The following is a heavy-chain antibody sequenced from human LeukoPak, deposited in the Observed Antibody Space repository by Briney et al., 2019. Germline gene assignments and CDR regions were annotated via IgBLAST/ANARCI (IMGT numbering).Heavy chain of an antibody. V-gene: IGHV3-23*01. D-gene: IGHD3-3*01. Sequence: GGSLRLSCVASGITFSNYAVSWVRQAPEKGLDWVSVISGSAHKIHYADSVKGRFTISRDNSENIVYLQMNNLRAEDTAVYYCARGTIFGVKYYFDYWGQGTLVTVSS. CDR1: GITFSNYA. J-gene: IGHJ4*02. CDR2: ISGSAHKI. CDR3: ARGTIFGVKYYFDY.